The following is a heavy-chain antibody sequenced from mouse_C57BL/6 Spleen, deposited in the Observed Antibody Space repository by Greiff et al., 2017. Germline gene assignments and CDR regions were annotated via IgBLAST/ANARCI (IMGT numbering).Heavy chain of an antibody. J-gene: IGHJ3*01. D-gene: IGHD1-1*01. CDR1: GYTFTSYW. V-gene: IGHV1-69*01. Sequence: QVQLQQPGAELVMPGASVKLSCKASGYTFTSYWMHWVKQRPGQGLEWIGEIDPSDSYTNYNQKFKGKSTLTVDNSSSTAYMQLSSLTSEDSAVYYCARAQFITTVEGFAYWGQGTLVTVSA. CDR3: ARAQFITTVEGFAY. CDR2: IDPSDSYT.